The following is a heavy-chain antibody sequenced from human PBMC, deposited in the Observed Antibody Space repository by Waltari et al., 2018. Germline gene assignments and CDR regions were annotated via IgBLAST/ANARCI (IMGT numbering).Heavy chain of an antibody. CDR2: ISYDGSNK. CDR3: AASLLWFGELLD. CDR1: GFTFSRYG. Sequence: QVQLVESGGGVVQPGRSLRLSCAASGFTFSRYGMHWVRQAPGKGLEWVAVISYDGSNKYYADSVKGRFTISRDNSKNTLYLQMNSLRAEDTAVYYCAASLLWFGELLDWGQGTLVTVSS. J-gene: IGHJ4*02. D-gene: IGHD3-10*01. V-gene: IGHV3-30*03.